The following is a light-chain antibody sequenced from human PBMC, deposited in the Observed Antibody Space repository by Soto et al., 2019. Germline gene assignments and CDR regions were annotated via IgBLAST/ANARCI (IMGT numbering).Light chain of an antibody. CDR1: QSFSSSY. CDR3: QQYGSSPFP. Sequence: EIVLTQSPGTLSLSPGERATLSCRASQSFSSSYLAWYQQKPGQAPRLLIYGASNRATGIPDRFSGSGSGTDFTLTISRLEPEDFAVYYCQQYGSSPFPFGPGTKVDIK. CDR2: GAS. V-gene: IGKV3-20*01. J-gene: IGKJ3*01.